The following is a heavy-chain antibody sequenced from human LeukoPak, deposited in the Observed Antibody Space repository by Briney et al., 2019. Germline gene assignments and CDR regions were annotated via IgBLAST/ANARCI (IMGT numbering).Heavy chain of an antibody. Sequence: GGSLRLSCAASGFTFDDYGMSWVRQAPGKGLEWVSGINWNGGSTGYADSVKGRFTISRDNAKNSLYLQMNSLRAEDTAVYYCASMRPAADDYDYVWGSYRSSDYWGQGTLVTVSS. J-gene: IGHJ4*02. CDR2: INWNGGST. CDR1: GFTFDDYG. V-gene: IGHV3-20*04. D-gene: IGHD3-16*02. CDR3: ASMRPAADDYDYVWGSYRSSDY.